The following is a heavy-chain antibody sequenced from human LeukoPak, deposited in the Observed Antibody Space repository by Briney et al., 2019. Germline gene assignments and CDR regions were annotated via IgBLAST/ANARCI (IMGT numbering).Heavy chain of an antibody. Sequence: ASVKVPCKASGYTFTSYDINWVRHATGQGLEWMGWMNPNSGNTGYAQKFRGRVTMTRNTSISTAYMELSSLRSEDTAVYYCARASGGDTMIVVVTNFDYWGQGTLVTVSS. V-gene: IGHV1-8*01. CDR1: GYTFTSYD. J-gene: IGHJ4*02. CDR2: MNPNSGNT. CDR3: ARASGGDTMIVVVTNFDY. D-gene: IGHD3-22*01.